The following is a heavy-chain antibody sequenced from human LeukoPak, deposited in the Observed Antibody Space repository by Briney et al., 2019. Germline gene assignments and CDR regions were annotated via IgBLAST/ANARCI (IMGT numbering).Heavy chain of an antibody. CDR1: GYTFTGYY. CDR3: ARAMVRGVNWFDP. J-gene: IGHJ5*02. V-gene: IGHV1-2*04. CDR2: INPNSGGT. Sequence: ASVKVSCKASGYTFTGYYMHWVRQAPGQGLEWMGWINPNSGGTNYAQKFQGWVTMTRDTSISTAYMELSRLRSDDTAVYYCARAMVRGVNWFDPWGQGTLVTASS. D-gene: IGHD3-10*01.